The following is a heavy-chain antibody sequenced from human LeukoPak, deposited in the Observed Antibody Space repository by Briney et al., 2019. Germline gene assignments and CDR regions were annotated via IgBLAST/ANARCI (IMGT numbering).Heavy chain of an antibody. J-gene: IGHJ5*02. CDR1: GGSISSSTNW. V-gene: IGHV4-4*02. CDR2: INHSGST. Sequence: SGTLSLTCAVSGGSISSSTNWWSWVRQPPGKGLEWIGEINHSGSTNYNPSLKSRVTISVDTSKNQFSLKLSSVTAADTAVYYCARDQSGSYLRGWFDPWGQGTLVTVSS. D-gene: IGHD1-26*01. CDR3: ARDQSGSYLRGWFDP.